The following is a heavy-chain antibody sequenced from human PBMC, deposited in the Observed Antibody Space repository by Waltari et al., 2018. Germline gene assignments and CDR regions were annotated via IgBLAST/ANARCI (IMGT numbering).Heavy chain of an antibody. D-gene: IGHD1-26*01. J-gene: IGHJ4*02. CDR3: ARSYSGSYLRADY. Sequence: QVHLQESGPGLVKPSETLALTCSVSGGSISNYYWSWIRQPPGKGLEWIGYIYYSGNTKYNPSLKSRVTISADTSKNQFSLKLSSVTAADTAVYYCARSYSGSYLRADYWGQGTLVTVSS. CDR2: IYYSGNT. V-gene: IGHV4-59*01. CDR1: GGSISNYY.